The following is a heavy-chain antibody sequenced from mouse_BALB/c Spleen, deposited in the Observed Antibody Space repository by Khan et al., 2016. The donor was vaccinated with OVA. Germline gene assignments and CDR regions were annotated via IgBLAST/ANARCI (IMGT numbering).Heavy chain of an antibody. D-gene: IGHD3-1*01. CDR1: GYTFSSSW. CDR2: IYPGNDDT. CDR3: ARYFGSRFAY. V-gene: IGHV1-80*01. Sequence: QVRLQQSGAELVRPGSSVKISCKASGYTFSSSWMNWVKHRPGQGLEWIGQIYPGNDDTDYHGKFKGKATLTADKYSRTDYMQLTSLTAEDSAVYFCARYFGSRFAYWGQGTLVTVSA. J-gene: IGHJ3*01.